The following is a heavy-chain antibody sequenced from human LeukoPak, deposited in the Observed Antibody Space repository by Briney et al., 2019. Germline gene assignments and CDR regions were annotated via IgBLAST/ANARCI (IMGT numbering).Heavy chain of an antibody. CDR3: ARVRDGYNWGLDY. J-gene: IGHJ4*02. V-gene: IGHV4-59*01. Sequence: SETLSLTCTVSGGSISSYYWSWIRQPPGKGLEWIGYIYYSGTTNYNPSLKSRVTISVDPSKNQFSLKLSSVTAADTALYYCARVRDGYNWGLDYWGQGTLVTVSS. D-gene: IGHD5-24*01. CDR1: GGSISSYY. CDR2: IYYSGTT.